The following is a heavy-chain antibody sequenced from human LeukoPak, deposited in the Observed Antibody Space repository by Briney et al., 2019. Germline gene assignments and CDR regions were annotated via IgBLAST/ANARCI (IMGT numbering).Heavy chain of an antibody. J-gene: IGHJ4*02. Sequence: SETLSLTCAVYGGSFSGYYWSWIRQPPGKGLEWIGEINHSGSTNYNPSLKSRVTISVGTSKNQFSLKLSSVTAADTAVYYCARGFGGLAVAGYWGQGTLVTVSS. CDR3: ARGFGGLAVAGY. CDR1: GGSFSGYY. V-gene: IGHV4-34*01. CDR2: INHSGST. D-gene: IGHD6-19*01.